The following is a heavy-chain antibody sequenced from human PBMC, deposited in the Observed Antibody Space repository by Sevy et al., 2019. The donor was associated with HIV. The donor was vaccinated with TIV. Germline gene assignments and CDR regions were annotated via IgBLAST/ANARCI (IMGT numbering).Heavy chain of an antibody. J-gene: IGHJ6*02. D-gene: IGHD2-8*01. Sequence: GGSLRLSCAASGFSLTTSDMHWVRQAPGKGLEWVAYVRNDGSNKYYADSVRDQFTISRDSTKNTHYLQMNSLRDKDTANYYYARGNKTTEEWLEELDYYYGLDVWGQGTTVTVSS. CDR1: GFSLTTSD. V-gene: IGHV3-30*02. CDR3: ARGNKTTEEWLEELDYYYGLDV. CDR2: VRNDGSNK.